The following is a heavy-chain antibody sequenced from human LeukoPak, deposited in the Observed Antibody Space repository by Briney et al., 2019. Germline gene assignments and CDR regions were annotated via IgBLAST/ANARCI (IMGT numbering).Heavy chain of an antibody. V-gene: IGHV4-59*01. Sequence: GSTNNKPSLKSRVTTSVDTSKNQFSLKLSSVTAADTAVYYCARSSSTSYYYYYYYMDVWGKGTTVTVSS. D-gene: IGHD2-2*01. CDR3: ARSSSTSYYYYYYYMDV. CDR2: GST. J-gene: IGHJ6*03.